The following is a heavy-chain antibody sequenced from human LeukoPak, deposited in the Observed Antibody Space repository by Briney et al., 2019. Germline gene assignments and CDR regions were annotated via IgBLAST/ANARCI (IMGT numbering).Heavy chain of an antibody. Sequence: SGTLSLTCTVSGGSISSYYWSWIRQPPGKGLEWIGYIYYSGSTNYNPSLKSRVTISVDTSENQFSLKLSSVTAADTAVYYCARGRGSGSYHFDYWGQGTLVTVSS. CDR2: IYYSGST. J-gene: IGHJ4*02. CDR1: GGSISSYY. CDR3: ARGRGSGSYHFDY. V-gene: IGHV4-59*01. D-gene: IGHD3-10*01.